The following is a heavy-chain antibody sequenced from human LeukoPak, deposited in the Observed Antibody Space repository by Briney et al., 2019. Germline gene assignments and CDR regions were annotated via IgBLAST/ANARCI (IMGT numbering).Heavy chain of an antibody. Sequence: GGSLRLSCEASGFLFRSNGMHWVRQAPGKGLEWVAFIRSDGNVTKYLDSIKGRFTISRDNSKNILYLQLNDVRPDDTPVYFCAKDHGFWSGFLFWGQGTLVTVSS. CDR2: IRSDGNVT. D-gene: IGHD3-3*01. CDR1: GFLFRSNG. CDR3: AKDHGFWSGFLF. J-gene: IGHJ4*02. V-gene: IGHV3-30*02.